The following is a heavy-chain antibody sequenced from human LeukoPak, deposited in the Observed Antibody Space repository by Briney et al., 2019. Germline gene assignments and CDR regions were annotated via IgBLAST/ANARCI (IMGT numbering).Heavy chain of an antibody. CDR2: VRPGDGPT. V-gene: IGHV3-23*01. CDR3: TRDHITSWQIDF. Sequence: GRSLRLPCAASGFTFSSYAMHWVRQAPGKGLEWVSHVRPGDGPTTYAESVKGRFTISRDNSKNTVSLQMNSLRVEDTAVYYCTRDHITSWQIDFWGQGTMVTVSS. J-gene: IGHJ4*02. D-gene: IGHD2-2*01. CDR1: GFTFSSYA.